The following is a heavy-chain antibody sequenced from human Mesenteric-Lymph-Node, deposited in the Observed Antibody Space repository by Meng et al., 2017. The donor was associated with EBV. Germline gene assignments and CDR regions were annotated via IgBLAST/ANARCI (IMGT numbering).Heavy chain of an antibody. CDR3: ANVPYNY. CDR2: SGSGATT. J-gene: IGHJ4*02. V-gene: IGHV3-23*04. CDR1: GFTVSSNY. D-gene: IGHD2-2*01. Sequence: EVKLVASGGGLFQPGGSLRLSCAASGFTVSSNYMSWVRQAPGKGLEWVSGTSGSGATTYYAESVKGRFTMSRDNPGNTLFLQMNSLRVEDTAVYYCANVPYNYWGQGTLVTVSS.